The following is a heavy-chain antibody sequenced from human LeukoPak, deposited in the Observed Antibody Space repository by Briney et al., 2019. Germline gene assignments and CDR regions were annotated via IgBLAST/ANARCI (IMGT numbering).Heavy chain of an antibody. V-gene: IGHV1-69*06. CDR3: ARAYIVVVPAAIPIRESGFDP. D-gene: IGHD2-2*01. CDR2: IIPIFGTA. CDR1: GGTFSSYA. Sequence: ASVKVSCKASGGTFSSYAISWVRQAPGQGLEWMGGIIPIFGTANYAQKFQGRVTITADKSTSTAYMELSSLRSEDTAVYYCARAYIVVVPAAIPIRESGFDPWGQGTLVTVSS. J-gene: IGHJ5*02.